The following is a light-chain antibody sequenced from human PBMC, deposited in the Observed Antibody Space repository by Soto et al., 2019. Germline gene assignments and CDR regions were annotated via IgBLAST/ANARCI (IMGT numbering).Light chain of an antibody. CDR1: QSVNSN. CDR2: GAS. Sequence: ETVMTQSPATLSVSPGERATLSCRASQSVNSNLAWYQQKLGQAPRVLIYGASTRATGIPDRFSGSGSGTEFILTISSLQSEDFAVYYCQEYTNWSWTVGQG. V-gene: IGKV3-15*01. J-gene: IGKJ1*01. CDR3: QEYTNWSWT.